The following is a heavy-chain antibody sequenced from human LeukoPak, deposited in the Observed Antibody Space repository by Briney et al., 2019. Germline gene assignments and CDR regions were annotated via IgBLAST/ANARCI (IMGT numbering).Heavy chain of an antibody. J-gene: IGHJ4*02. D-gene: IGHD2-2*01. CDR2: IRYDASDK. Sequence: GGSLRLSCAASGFTFSRHGMHWVRQAPGKGLEWVAFIRYDASDKYYADSVKGRFTISRDNSKNTLFLQMGSLRADDMAVYYCARWGSTSCYDYWGQGTLVTVSS. CDR3: ARWGSTSCYDY. V-gene: IGHV3-30*02. CDR1: GFTFSRHG.